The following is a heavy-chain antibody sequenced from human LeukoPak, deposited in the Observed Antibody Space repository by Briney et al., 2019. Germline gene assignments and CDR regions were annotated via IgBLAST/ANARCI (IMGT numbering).Heavy chain of an antibody. Sequence: SETLSPTCTVSGGSISSYYWTWIRQPAGKGLEWIGRIYTSGNTNYNPSLKSRVTISVDKSKNQFSLKLSSVTAADTAVYYCARGYSSSWSLDYWGQGTLVTVSS. V-gene: IGHV4-4*07. CDR3: ARGYSSSWSLDY. J-gene: IGHJ4*02. CDR2: IYTSGNT. CDR1: GGSISSYY. D-gene: IGHD6-13*01.